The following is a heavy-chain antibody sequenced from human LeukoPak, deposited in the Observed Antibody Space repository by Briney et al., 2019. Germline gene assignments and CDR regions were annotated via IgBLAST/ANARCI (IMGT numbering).Heavy chain of an antibody. CDR1: GFSFEDHA. CDR3: AKGLRDSSGFYIYYGMDV. V-gene: IGHV3-9*01. J-gene: IGHJ6*02. D-gene: IGHD3-22*01. Sequence: GGSLRLSCEGSGFSFEDHAMLWVRQAPGKGLEWVSGITWNSRTVAYADSVKGRFTISRDNGKNSLYLQMNSLRAEDTALYYCAKGLRDSSGFYIYYGMDVWGQGTTVTVSS. CDR2: ITWNSRTV.